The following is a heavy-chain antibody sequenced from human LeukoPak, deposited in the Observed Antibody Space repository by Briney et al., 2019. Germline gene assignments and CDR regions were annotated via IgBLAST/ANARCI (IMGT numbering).Heavy chain of an antibody. CDR3: AKGALRYFDWLLEN. J-gene: IGHJ4*02. V-gene: IGHV3-23*01. CDR1: GFTFSSYA. Sequence: GGSLRLSCAASGFTFSSYAMSWVRQAPGRGLEWVSAISGSGGSTYYADSVKGRFTISRDNSKNTLYLQMDSLRAEDTAVYYCAKGALRYFDWLLENWGQGTLVTVSS. CDR2: ISGSGGST. D-gene: IGHD3-9*01.